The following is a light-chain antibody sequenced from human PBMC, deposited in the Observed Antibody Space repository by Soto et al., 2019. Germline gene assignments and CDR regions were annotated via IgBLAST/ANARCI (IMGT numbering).Light chain of an antibody. CDR1: SSDFGSYKY. V-gene: IGLV2-14*01. CDR3: SSYSISTAYL. Sequence: QSVLTQPASVSGSPGQSITISCTGTSSDFGSYKYVSWYQQHPGKAPKLMIFEVSNRPSGVSYRFSGSKSGNTASLTISGLQAEDEADYFCSSYSISTAYLFGTGTKVTVL. J-gene: IGLJ1*01. CDR2: EVS.